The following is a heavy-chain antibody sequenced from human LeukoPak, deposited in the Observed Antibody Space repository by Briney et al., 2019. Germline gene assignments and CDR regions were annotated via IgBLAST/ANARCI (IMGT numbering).Heavy chain of an antibody. CDR3: VRVYCSSTSCHYYFDY. D-gene: IGHD2-2*01. J-gene: IGHJ4*02. Sequence: GASVKVSCKASGYTFSSYIVQWVRQAPGQGLEWMGWIDTGNGNTRYSQKFQGRVSITRDTSANTAYMELSSLRSEDTAVYYCVRVYCSSTSCHYYFDYWGQGTLVTVSS. CDR1: GYTFSSYI. V-gene: IGHV1-3*04. CDR2: IDTGNGNT.